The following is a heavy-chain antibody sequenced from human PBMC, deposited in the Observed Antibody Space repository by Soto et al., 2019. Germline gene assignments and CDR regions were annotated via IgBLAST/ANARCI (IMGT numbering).Heavy chain of an antibody. CDR1: GFTFSSYA. D-gene: IGHD2-2*01. CDR3: AKDCSSTSCYWSSWLDP. V-gene: IGHV3-23*01. Sequence: PGGSLRLSCAASGFTFSSYAMSWVRQAPGKGLEWVSAISGSGGSTYYADYVKGRFTISRDNSKNTLYLQMNSLRAEDTAVYYFAKDCSSTSCYWSSWLDPWGQGTQVTVSS. CDR2: ISGSGGST. J-gene: IGHJ5*02.